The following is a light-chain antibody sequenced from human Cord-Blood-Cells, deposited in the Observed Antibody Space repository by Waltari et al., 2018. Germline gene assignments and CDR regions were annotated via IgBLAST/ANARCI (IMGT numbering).Light chain of an antibody. CDR1: VLAKKY. Sequence: SYELTQPSSVSVSPGQTARITCSGDVLAKKYARWFQQKPGQAPVLVIYKDSERPVWIPVRLSGSSAGTTVTLTISGAHVEEEADYYCYSAADNNLFGGVTKLTVL. CDR3: YSAADNNL. J-gene: IGLJ2*01. CDR2: KDS. V-gene: IGLV3-27*01.